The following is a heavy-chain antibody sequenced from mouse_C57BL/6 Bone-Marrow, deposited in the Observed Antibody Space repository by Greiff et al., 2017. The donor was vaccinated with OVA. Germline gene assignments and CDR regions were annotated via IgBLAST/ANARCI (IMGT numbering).Heavy chain of an antibody. CDR2: INPYTGGT. D-gene: IGHD1-1*01. Sequence: EVQGVESGPVLVKPGASVKMSCKASGYTFTDYSMNWVKQSHGKSLEWIGVINPYTGGTSSNQKFKGTATLPVDKSSSTAYMELNSLTSEDSAVYYCAREYPYYDGSSPPFADWGQGTLVTVSA. CDR1: GYTFTDYS. J-gene: IGHJ3*01. CDR3: AREYPYYDGSSPPFAD. V-gene: IGHV1-19*01.